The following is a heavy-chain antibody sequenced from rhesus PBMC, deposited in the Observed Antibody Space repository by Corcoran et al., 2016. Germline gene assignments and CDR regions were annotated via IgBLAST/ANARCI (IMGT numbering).Heavy chain of an antibody. J-gene: IGHJ4*01. CDR2: ISYSGST. D-gene: IGHD6-25*01. Sequence: QLQLQESGPGLVKPSETLSLTCAVSGYSISSGYGWSWLRQPPGKGLEWIGYISYSGSTSYNPSLKSRVTISRDTSKNQVSLKLSSVTAADTAVYYCARRYGSWGFDYWGQGVLVTVSS. V-gene: IGHV4-122*02. CDR1: GYSISSGYG. CDR3: ARRYGSWGFDY.